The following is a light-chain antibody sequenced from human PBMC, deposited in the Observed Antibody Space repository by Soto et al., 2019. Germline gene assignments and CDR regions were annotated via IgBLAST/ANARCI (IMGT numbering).Light chain of an antibody. V-gene: IGKV1-9*01. CDR3: QQLNSYPPSIT. CDR2: AAS. Sequence: DIQLTQSPSFLSASVGDRVTITCRASQGISSYLAWSQQKPGKAPKFLIYAASTLQSGVPSRFSGSGSGTEFTLTISSLQPEAFATYYCQQLNSYPPSITFGQGTRLEIK. J-gene: IGKJ5*01. CDR1: QGISSY.